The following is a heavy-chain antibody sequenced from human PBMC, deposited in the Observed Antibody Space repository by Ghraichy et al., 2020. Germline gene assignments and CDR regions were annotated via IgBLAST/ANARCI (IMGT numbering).Heavy chain of an antibody. CDR1: GFTFSNAW. J-gene: IGHJ6*03. V-gene: IGHV3-15*01. CDR3: TTAPSIAARPGLDYYYYYYMDV. CDR2: IKCKTDGGTT. Sequence: SCAASGFTFSNAWMSWVRQAPGKGLEWVGRIKCKTDGGTTDYAAPVKGRFTISRDDSKNTLYLQMNSLKTEDTAVYYCTTAPSIAARPGLDYYYYYYMDVWGKGTTVTVSS. D-gene: IGHD6-6*01.